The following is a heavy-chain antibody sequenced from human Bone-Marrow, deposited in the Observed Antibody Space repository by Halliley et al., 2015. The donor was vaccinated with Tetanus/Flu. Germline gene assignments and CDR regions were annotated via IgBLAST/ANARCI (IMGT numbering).Heavy chain of an antibody. J-gene: IGHJ4*02. V-gene: IGHV4-4*01. D-gene: IGHD3-16*01. CDR3: ARGGGPLDY. CDR2: VYHSGST. CDR1: GDSITTNYW. Sequence: TLSLTCTVSGDSITTNYWWSWVRQPPGKGLEWIGEVYHSGSTNYSPSLKSRATISIDKSKNQFSLKLSSVTAADTALYFCARGGGPLDYWGQGTLVTVSS.